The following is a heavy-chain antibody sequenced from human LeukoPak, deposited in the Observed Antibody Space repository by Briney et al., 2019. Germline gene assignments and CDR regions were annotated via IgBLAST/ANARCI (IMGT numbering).Heavy chain of an antibody. CDR2: INSDGSST. V-gene: IGHV3-74*01. D-gene: IGHD1-26*01. CDR3: ARPSGTYSGFYGMDV. Sequence: GGSLRLSCAASGFTFSSYWMHWVRQAPGKGLVWVSRINSDGSSTSYADSVKGRFTISRDNAKNTLYLQMNSLRAEDTAVYYCARPSGTYSGFYGMDVWGQGTTVTVSS. J-gene: IGHJ6*02. CDR1: GFTFSSYW.